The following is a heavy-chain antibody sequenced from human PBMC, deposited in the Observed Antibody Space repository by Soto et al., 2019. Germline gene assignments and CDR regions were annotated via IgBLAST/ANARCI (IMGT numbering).Heavy chain of an antibody. CDR3: ARVVPAGTIFGVVQYGMDV. CDR2: IKQDGSEK. Sequence: EVQLVESGGGLVQPGGSLRLSCAASGFTFSSYWMSWVRQAPGKGLEWVANIKQDGSEKYYVDSVKGRFTISRDNAKNSLYLQMNSLRAEDTAVYYCARVVPAGTIFGVVQYGMDVWGPGTTVTVSS. D-gene: IGHD3-3*01. V-gene: IGHV3-7*05. CDR1: GFTFSSYW. J-gene: IGHJ6*02.